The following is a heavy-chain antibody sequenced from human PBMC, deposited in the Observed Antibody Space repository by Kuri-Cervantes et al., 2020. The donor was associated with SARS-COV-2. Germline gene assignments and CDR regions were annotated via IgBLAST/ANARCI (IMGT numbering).Heavy chain of an antibody. Sequence: LSLTCAASGFTFSSYSMNWVRQAPGKGLEWVSSISSSSSYIYYADSVKGRFTISRDNAKNSLYLQMNSLRADDTAVYYCARDLRWAAAGKATSVDYWGQGTLVTVSS. CDR2: ISSSSSYI. CDR3: ARDLRWAAAGKATSVDY. CDR1: GFTFSSYS. V-gene: IGHV3-21*04. J-gene: IGHJ4*02. D-gene: IGHD6-13*01.